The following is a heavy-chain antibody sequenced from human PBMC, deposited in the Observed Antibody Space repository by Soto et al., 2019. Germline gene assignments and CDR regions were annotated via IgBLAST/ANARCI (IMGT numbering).Heavy chain of an antibody. CDR3: ARDAVGTFDI. Sequence: QVQLVQSGAEVKKPGSSVKVSCKASGGTFSSYTITWVRQAPGQGLEWMGRIIPILGIANYAQKFQGRVTITADKATSTASMELSSLGSEDTAVYYCARDAVGTFDIWGQGTMVTVSS. V-gene: IGHV1-69*08. CDR1: GGTFSSYT. CDR2: IIPILGIA. J-gene: IGHJ3*02.